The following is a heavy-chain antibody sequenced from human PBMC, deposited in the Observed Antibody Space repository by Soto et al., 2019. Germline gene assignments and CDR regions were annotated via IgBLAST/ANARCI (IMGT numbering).Heavy chain of an antibody. CDR3: AKGGPTFLNWFRP. D-gene: IGHD5-12*01. J-gene: IGHJ5*02. V-gene: IGHV3-23*01. Sequence: PGGSLRLSCAASGFTFSSYAMNWVRQAPGKGLEWISVISNSGHSAYYADSVKGRFTISRDNSKNTLYLQIKSLRAEDTAAYYCAKGGPTFLNWFRPWGPGTLVTVST. CDR1: GFTFSSYA. CDR2: ISNSGHSA.